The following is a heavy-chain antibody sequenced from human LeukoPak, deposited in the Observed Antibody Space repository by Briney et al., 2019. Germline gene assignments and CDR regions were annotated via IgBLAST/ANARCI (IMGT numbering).Heavy chain of an antibody. CDR1: GFTVSSNY. CDR3: ASGELSFGELARFDA. V-gene: IGHV3-53*01. D-gene: IGHD3-10*01. J-gene: IGHJ5*02. Sequence: AGPLRLSCAASGFTVSSNYMSWVRQAPGKGLEWGSVIYSGGSKYYADSVKGRFTISRDNSKNTLVLQMNSLRAEDTAVYYCASGELSFGELARFDAWGQGTLVTVSS. CDR2: IYSGGSK.